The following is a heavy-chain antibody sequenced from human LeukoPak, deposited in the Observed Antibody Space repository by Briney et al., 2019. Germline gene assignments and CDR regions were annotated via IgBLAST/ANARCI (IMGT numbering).Heavy chain of an antibody. CDR3: ARDLYSYGYYFDY. J-gene: IGHJ4*02. V-gene: IGHV3-7*01. Sequence: GGSLRLSCAASGFTFSSYWMSWVRQAPGKGLEWVANIKQDGSEKCYVDSVKGRLTISRDNAKNSLYLQMNSLRAEDTAVYYCARDLYSYGYYFDYWGQGTLVTVSS. CDR1: GFTFSSYW. CDR2: IKQDGSEK. D-gene: IGHD5-18*01.